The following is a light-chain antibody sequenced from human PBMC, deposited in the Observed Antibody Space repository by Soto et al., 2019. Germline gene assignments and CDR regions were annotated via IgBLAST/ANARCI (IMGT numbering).Light chain of an antibody. J-gene: IGKJ4*02. CDR1: QSIINY. Sequence: DIQMTQSPSSLSASGGDRVTITCRASQSIINYLDWYQQKPGKAPKLLIYDASNLESGVPSRFSGSGSGTDFTLTISSLQPEDFATYYCQQNYSNSRTFGEGTKVDIK. CDR3: QQNYSNSRT. V-gene: IGKV1-39*01. CDR2: DAS.